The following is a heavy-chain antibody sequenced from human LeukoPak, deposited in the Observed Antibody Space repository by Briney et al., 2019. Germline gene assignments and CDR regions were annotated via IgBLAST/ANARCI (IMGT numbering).Heavy chain of an antibody. V-gene: IGHV1-8*02. CDR3: ARGVAAAGNNWFDP. CDR1: GGTFSSYA. J-gene: IGHJ5*02. D-gene: IGHD6-13*01. Sequence: ASVKVSCKASGGTFSSYAISWVRQAPGQGLEWMGWMNPNSGNTGYAQKFQGRVTMTRNTSISTAYMELSSLRSEDTAVYYCARGVAAAGNNWFDPWGQGTLVTVSS. CDR2: MNPNSGNT.